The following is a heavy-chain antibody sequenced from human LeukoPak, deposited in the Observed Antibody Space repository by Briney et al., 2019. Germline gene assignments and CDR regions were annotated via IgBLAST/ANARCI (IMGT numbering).Heavy chain of an antibody. V-gene: IGHV1-2*06. CDR1: AYTFTDYY. D-gene: IGHD1-26*01. J-gene: IGHJ4*02. Sequence: ASVKVSCKASAYTFTDYYVHWVRQAPGRGLEWMGRINPSSGDTNYAQNFQGRVTMTRDTSISTAYMELSRLRSDDTAVYYCATTSGYFYYWGQGTLVTVSS. CDR3: ATTSGYFYY. CDR2: INPSSGDT.